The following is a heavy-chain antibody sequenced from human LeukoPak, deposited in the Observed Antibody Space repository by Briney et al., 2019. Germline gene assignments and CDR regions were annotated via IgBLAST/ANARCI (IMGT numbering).Heavy chain of an antibody. CDR2: ISGSGGST. J-gene: IGHJ4*02. CDR1: GFTFSSYA. V-gene: IGHV3-23*01. Sequence: GGSLRPSCAASGFTFSSYAMSWVRQAPGKGLEWVSAISGSGGSTYYADSVKGRFTISRDNSKNTLYLQMNSLRAEDTAVYYCAKDYVEQQLEDDYWGQGPLVTVSS. D-gene: IGHD6-13*01. CDR3: AKDYVEQQLEDDY.